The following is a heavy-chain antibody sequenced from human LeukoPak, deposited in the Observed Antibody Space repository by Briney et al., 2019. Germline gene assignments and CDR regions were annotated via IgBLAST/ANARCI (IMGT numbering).Heavy chain of an antibody. V-gene: IGHV3-9*01. CDR1: GFTFDDYA. J-gene: IGHJ3*02. D-gene: IGHD3-22*01. CDR2: ISWNSGSI. CDR3: ARGIRGYQDLDAFDI. Sequence: GGSLRLSCAASGFTFDDYAMHWVRQAPGKGLEWVSGISWNSGSIGYADSVKGRFTISRDNAKNSLYLQMNSLRAEDTAVYYCARGIRGYQDLDAFDIWGQGTMVTVSS.